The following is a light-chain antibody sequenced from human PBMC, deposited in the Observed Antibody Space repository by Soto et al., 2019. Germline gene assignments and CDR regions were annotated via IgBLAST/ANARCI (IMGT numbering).Light chain of an antibody. V-gene: IGKV1-9*01. CDR3: QQLKSYPRT. CDR1: QGISRY. J-gene: IGKJ1*01. CDR2: AAS. Sequence: IHLTHFPASLSASLGSRSTITSRASQGISRYLAWYHQKPGKAPELLIYAASTLQSGVPSRFSGSGSGTEFTLTISSLQPEDFATYYCQQLKSYPRTFGQGTKVAIK.